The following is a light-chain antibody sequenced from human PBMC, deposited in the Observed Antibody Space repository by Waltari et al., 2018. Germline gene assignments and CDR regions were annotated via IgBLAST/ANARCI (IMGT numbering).Light chain of an antibody. V-gene: IGKV3-11*01. CDR1: QSVSNY. CDR3: QQRSIWPPFT. J-gene: IGKJ3*01. CDR2: DAS. Sequence: EIVLTQSPATLSLSPGERATLSCRASQSVSNYLAWYQQKPGQAPRLLIYDASNRATGIPARFSGSGSVTDFTLTISSLEPEDFAVYYCQQRSIWPPFTFGPGTKVDIK.